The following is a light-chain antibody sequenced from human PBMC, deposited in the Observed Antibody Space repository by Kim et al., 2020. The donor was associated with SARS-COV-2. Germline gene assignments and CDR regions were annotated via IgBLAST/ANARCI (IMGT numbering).Light chain of an antibody. CDR2: GRN. J-gene: IGLJ6*01. CDR1: SLRSSY. V-gene: IGLV3-19*01. Sequence: APAHTVRTTCQGDSLRSSYATWYQQRPGQAPILVIYGRNKRPSGIPDRFSASTSGNTASLTITGAQAEDEADYYCNSRDSSGNHVIFGGGTKVTVL. CDR3: NSRDSSGNHVI.